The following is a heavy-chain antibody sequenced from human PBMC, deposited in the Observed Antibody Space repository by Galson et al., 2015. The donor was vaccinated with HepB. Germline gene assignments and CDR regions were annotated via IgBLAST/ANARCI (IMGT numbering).Heavy chain of an antibody. J-gene: IGHJ6*02. Sequence: ETLSLTCTVSGGSISSSSYYWGWIRQPPGKGLEWIGSIYYSGSTYYNPSLKSRVTISVDTSKNQFSLKLSSVTAADTAVYYCATPRTWFGELRRPPLYYYGMDVWGQGTTVTVSS. V-gene: IGHV4-39*01. CDR3: ATPRTWFGELRRPPLYYYGMDV. CDR1: GGSISSSSYY. CDR2: IYYSGST. D-gene: IGHD3-10*01.